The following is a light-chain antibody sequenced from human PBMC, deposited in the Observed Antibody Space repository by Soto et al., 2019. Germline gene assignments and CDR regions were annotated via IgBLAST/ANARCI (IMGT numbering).Light chain of an antibody. CDR1: KSDIGVYNY. V-gene: IGLV2-14*01. CDR2: EVT. CDR3: TSFTTTNIWV. Sequence: QSALTQPASVSGSPGQSITISYTGTKSDIGVYNYVSWYQQHPGKAPKLVICEVTNRPSGVSSRFSGSKSGNTASLTISGLRAEDEADYYCTSFTTTNIWVFGGGTKLTVL. J-gene: IGLJ3*02.